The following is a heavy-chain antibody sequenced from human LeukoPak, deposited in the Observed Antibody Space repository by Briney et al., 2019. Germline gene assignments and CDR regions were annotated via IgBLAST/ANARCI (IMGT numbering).Heavy chain of an antibody. CDR1: GGTFSSYA. Sequence: SVKVSCKASGGTFSSYAISWVRQAPGQGLEWMGGIIPIFGTANYAQKFQGRVTITADESTSTAYMELSSLRSEDTAVYYCARVVPAAMVWFDPWGQGTQVTVSS. CDR3: ARVVPAAMVWFDP. CDR2: IIPIFGTA. V-gene: IGHV1-69*13. J-gene: IGHJ5*02. D-gene: IGHD2-2*01.